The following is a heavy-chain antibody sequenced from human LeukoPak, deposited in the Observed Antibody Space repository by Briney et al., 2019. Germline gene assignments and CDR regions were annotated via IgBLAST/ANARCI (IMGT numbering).Heavy chain of an antibody. D-gene: IGHD2/OR15-2a*01. Sequence: PGGSLRLSCAASGFNFSSYWMHWVRQAPGKGLVWVARISPDGSSALSADSVRGRFTISRDNADNTLHLQLNSLRAEDTAVYYCARVSFCPRCHFDYWGQGTLVTVSS. J-gene: IGHJ4*02. CDR3: ARVSFCPRCHFDY. CDR1: GFNFSSYW. CDR2: ISPDGSSA. V-gene: IGHV3-74*03.